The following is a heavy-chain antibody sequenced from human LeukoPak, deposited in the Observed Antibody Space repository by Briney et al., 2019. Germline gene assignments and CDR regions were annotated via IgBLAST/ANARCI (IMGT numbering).Heavy chain of an antibody. V-gene: IGHV1-24*01. Sequence: ASVKVSCKVSGYTLTELSMHWVRQAPGKGLEWMGGFDPEDGETIYAQKFQGRVTMTEDTSTDTAYMELSSLRSEDTAVYYCAAAQYYDFWSGYYRGGYYFDYWGQGTLVTVSS. CDR1: GYTLTELS. J-gene: IGHJ4*02. CDR2: FDPEDGET. D-gene: IGHD3-3*01. CDR3: AAAQYYDFWSGYYRGGYYFDY.